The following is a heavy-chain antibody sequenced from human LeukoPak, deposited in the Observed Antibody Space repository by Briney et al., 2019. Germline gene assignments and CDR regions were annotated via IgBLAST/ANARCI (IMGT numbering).Heavy chain of an antibody. CDR3: ARGLRREQQLLGAFDY. V-gene: IGHV1-8*01. CDR2: MNPNSGNT. D-gene: IGHD6-13*01. CDR1: GYSFTNYD. Sequence: GASMKVSCKASGYSFTNYDINWVRQASGQGLEWTGWMNPNSGNTGSAQKFQGRVTMTSNTSISTACMELSSLRSEDTAVYYCARGLRREQQLLGAFDYWGQGTPVTVSS. J-gene: IGHJ4*02.